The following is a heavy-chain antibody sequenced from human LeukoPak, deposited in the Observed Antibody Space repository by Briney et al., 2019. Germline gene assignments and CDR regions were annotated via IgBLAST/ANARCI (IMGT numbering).Heavy chain of an antibody. CDR1: GFTFSDYY. CDR3: AREGDNDAFDI. J-gene: IGHJ3*02. CDR2: ISGDSTFT. D-gene: IGHD3-16*01. V-gene: IGHV3-11*06. Sequence: GGSLRLSCAASGFTFSDYYMTWIRQAPGKGLEWISYISGDSTFTNYADSVKGRFTISRDNAKNSLYLQMNSLRAEDTAIYYCAREGDNDAFDIWGQGTMVTVSS.